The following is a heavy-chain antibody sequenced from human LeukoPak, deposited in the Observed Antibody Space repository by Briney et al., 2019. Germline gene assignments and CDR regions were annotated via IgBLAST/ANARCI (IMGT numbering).Heavy chain of an antibody. CDR2: MSGDATST. D-gene: IGHD6-13*01. CDR1: GFTFSSFA. CDR3: AKRTSGSSWYSSDY. J-gene: IGHJ4*02. V-gene: IGHV3-23*01. Sequence: GGSLRLSCAASGFTFSSFAMNWVRHAPGKGLEWVSTMSGDATSTYYADSVKGRFTISREHSKNTLYLQMNSLRAEDTAVYYCAKRTSGSSWYSSDYWGQGTLVTVSS.